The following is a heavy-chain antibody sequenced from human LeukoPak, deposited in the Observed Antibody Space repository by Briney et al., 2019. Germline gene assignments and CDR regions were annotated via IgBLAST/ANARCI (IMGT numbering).Heavy chain of an antibody. Sequence: SETLSLTCSVSGGSISSSSSYYWGWIRQPPGKGLEWIGSIYYTGDTYYNSSLKSRVTISVDTSKNQFSLKLSSVTAADTALYYCARLRGYTDGNPGYWGQGSLVTVSS. CDR3: ARLRGYTDGNPGY. CDR2: IYYTGDT. V-gene: IGHV4-39*01. D-gene: IGHD5-12*01. CDR1: GGSISSSSSYY. J-gene: IGHJ4*02.